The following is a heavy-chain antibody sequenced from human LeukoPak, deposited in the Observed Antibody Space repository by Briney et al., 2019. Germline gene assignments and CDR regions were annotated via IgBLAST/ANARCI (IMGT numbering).Heavy chain of an antibody. CDR2: ISNGGSTL. V-gene: IGHV3-11*04. Sequence: KPGGSLRLSCAASGFTFSDYYMSWIRQAPGKGLEWVSYISNGGSTLYYADSVKGRFTISRANAKNSLYLQINSLRAEDTAVYYCARDIPQTGAPGELDYWGQGTLVTVSS. D-gene: IGHD1-1*01. J-gene: IGHJ4*02. CDR1: GFTFSDYY. CDR3: ARDIPQTGAPGELDY.